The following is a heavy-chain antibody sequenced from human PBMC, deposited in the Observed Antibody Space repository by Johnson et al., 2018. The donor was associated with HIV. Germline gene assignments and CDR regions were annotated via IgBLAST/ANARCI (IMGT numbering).Heavy chain of an antibody. CDR3: AKDGSSSWYNGAFDI. Sequence: QVQLVESGGGVVQPGGSLRLSCAASGFIFSSYGMHWVRQAPGKGLEWVAFIRHDGNNKYYADSMKGRFIISRDNSKNMLYLEMKSFTTEDTAVYYCAKDGSSSWYNGAFDIWGQGTMVTVSS. J-gene: IGHJ3*02. CDR2: IRHDGNNK. D-gene: IGHD6-13*01. CDR1: GFIFSSYG. V-gene: IGHV3-30*02.